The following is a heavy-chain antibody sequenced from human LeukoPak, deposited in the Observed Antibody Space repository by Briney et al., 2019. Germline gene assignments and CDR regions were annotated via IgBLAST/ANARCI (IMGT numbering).Heavy chain of an antibody. D-gene: IGHD1-26*01. CDR2: ISSSSSFI. CDR3: ARDPYSGGYSVDLYYYYMDV. V-gene: IGHV3-21*01. CDR1: GLIFSGYT. Sequence: PGGSLRLSCEAPGLIFSGYTMNWVRKAPGKGLERVSSISSSSSFIYYADSVKRRFPISRDNAKNSLYLQMNSLKAEDTAVYYCARDPYSGGYSVDLYYYYMDVWGKGTTVTVSS. J-gene: IGHJ6*03.